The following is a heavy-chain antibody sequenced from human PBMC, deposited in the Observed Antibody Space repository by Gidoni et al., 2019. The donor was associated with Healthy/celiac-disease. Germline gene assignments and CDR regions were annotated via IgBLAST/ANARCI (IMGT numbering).Heavy chain of an antibody. CDR2: INHSGST. CDR1: VGSFSGYY. Sequence: QVQLQQWGAGLLKPSETLSITCAVYVGSFSGYYWSWIRQPPGKGLEWIGEINHSGSTNYNPSLKSRVTISVDTSKNQFSLKLSSVTAADTAVYYCARGRVTTVVTPPYYFDYWGQGTLVTVSS. J-gene: IGHJ4*02. V-gene: IGHV4-34*01. D-gene: IGHD4-17*01. CDR3: ARGRVTTVVTPPYYFDY.